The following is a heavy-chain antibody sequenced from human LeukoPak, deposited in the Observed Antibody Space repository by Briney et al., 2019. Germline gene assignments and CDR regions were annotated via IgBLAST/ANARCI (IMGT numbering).Heavy chain of an antibody. CDR3: ARAKDYDFWSGYWYFDL. J-gene: IGHJ2*01. D-gene: IGHD3-3*01. V-gene: IGHV4-34*01. CDR2: INHSGST. CDR1: GGSFSGYY. Sequence: SETLSLTCAVYGGSFSGYYWSWIRQPPGKGLEWIGEINHSGSTNYNPSLKSRVTISVDTSKNQFSLKLSSVTAADTAVYYCARAKDYDFWSGYWYFDLWGRGTLVTVSS.